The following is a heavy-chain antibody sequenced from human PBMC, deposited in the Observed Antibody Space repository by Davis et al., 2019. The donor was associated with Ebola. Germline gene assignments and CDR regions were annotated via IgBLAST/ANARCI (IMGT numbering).Heavy chain of an antibody. D-gene: IGHD3-3*01. V-gene: IGHV5-51*01. CDR1: GYSFTSYW. Sequence: GESLKISCKGSGYSFTSYWIGWVRQMPGKGLEWMRIIYPGDSDTRYSPSFQGQVTISADKSISTAYLQWSSLKASDTAMYYCASGYYDFWSGYQYYFDYWGQGTLVTVSS. J-gene: IGHJ4*02. CDR2: IYPGDSDT. CDR3: ASGYYDFWSGYQYYFDY.